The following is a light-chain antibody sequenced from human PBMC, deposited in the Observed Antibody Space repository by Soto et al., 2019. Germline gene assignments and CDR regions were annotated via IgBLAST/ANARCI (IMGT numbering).Light chain of an antibody. J-gene: IGLJ2*01. CDR1: SSNIGNNY. V-gene: IGLV1-51*01. Sequence: SVLTQSPSVSAAPGQKVTISCSGSSSNIGNNYVSWYQQLPGTAPKLLIYDNNKRPSGIHGRFSGSKSGTSGTLDITGLQTGDEADYYCATWDGSLPGEVFGGGTKLTVL. CDR2: DNN. CDR3: ATWDGSLPGEV.